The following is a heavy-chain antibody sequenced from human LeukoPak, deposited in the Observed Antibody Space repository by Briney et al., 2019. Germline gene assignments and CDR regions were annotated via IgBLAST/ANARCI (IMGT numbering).Heavy chain of an antibody. D-gene: IGHD2-15*01. CDR2: INPGGST. V-gene: IGHV4-34*01. Sequence: SETLSLTCAVYGGTFSGYYWSWIRQSPGKGLEWIWEINPGGSTNYNPSLESRLTISVDPSKNQFSLKLSSVTAADTAIYYCAREDCSGGACTNFDYWGQGTLVTVSS. CDR1: GGTFSGYY. J-gene: IGHJ4*02. CDR3: AREDCSGGACTNFDY.